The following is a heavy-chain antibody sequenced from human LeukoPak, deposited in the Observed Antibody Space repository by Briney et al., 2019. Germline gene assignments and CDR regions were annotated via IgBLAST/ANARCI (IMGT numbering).Heavy chain of an antibody. J-gene: IGHJ4*02. Sequence: GSLRLSCAASGFTFSSYSMNWVRQAPGKGLEWVSSISSSSSYIYYADSVKGRFTISRDNAKNSLYLQMNSLRAEDTAVYYCARDKSGYDFKGYYFDYWGQGTLVTVSS. D-gene: IGHD5-12*01. CDR1: GFTFSSYS. CDR3: ARDKSGYDFKGYYFDY. CDR2: ISSSSSYI. V-gene: IGHV3-21*01.